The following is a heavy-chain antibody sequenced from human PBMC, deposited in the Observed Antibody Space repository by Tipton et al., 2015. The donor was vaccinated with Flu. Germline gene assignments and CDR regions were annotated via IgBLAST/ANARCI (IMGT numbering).Heavy chain of an antibody. V-gene: IGHV3-49*04. CDR2: IRSKAYGGTT. J-gene: IGHJ4*02. Sequence: SLRLSCTASGFTFGDYAMSWVRQAPGKGLEWVGFIRSKAYGGTTEYAASVKGRFTISRDDSKSIAYLQMNSLKTEDTAVYYCARKVPRSGYYFDYWGQGTLVTVSS. CDR3: ARKVPRSGYYFDY. CDR1: GFTFGDYA. D-gene: IGHD3-3*01.